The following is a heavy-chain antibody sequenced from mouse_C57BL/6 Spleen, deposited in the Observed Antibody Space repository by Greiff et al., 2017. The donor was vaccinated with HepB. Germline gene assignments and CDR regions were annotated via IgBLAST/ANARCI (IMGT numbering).Heavy chain of an antibody. CDR3: ARNPYDGSRYNFDN. D-gene: IGHD1-1*01. CDR1: GYAFSSYW. Sequence: QVQLQQSGAELVKPGASVKISCKASGYAFSSYWMNWVKQRPGKGLEWIGQIYPGDGDTNYNGKFKGKATLTADKSSSTAYMQLSSLTSEDSAVYFCARNPYDGSRYNFDNSGEGATLTVSS. V-gene: IGHV1-80*01. J-gene: IGHJ2*01. CDR2: IYPGDGDT.